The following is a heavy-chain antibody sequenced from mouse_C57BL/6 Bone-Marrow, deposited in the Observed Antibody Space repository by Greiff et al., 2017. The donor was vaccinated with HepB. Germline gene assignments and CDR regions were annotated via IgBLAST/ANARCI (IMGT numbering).Heavy chain of an antibody. Sequence: QVQLQQPGAELVKPGASVKLSCKASGYTFTSYWMHWVKQRPGQGLEWIGMIHPNSGSTNYNEKFKSKATLNVDKSSSTAYMQLSSLTSEDSAVYDCARGGLGPYFDYWGQGTTLTVSS. D-gene: IGHD4-1*01. CDR3: ARGGLGPYFDY. CDR1: GYTFTSYW. V-gene: IGHV1-64*01. J-gene: IGHJ2*01. CDR2: IHPNSGST.